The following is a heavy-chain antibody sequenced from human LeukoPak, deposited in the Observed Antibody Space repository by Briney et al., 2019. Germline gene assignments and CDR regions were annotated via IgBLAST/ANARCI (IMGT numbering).Heavy chain of an antibody. CDR2: VVVGSDNA. V-gene: IGHV1-58*01. J-gene: IGHJ5*02. CDR1: GFTFTSSA. Sequence: SVKVSCKASGFTFTSSAVQWARQARGQRLEWIGWVVVGSDNAKYAQKFQERVTITRDMSTSTAYMELRSLRSEDTAVYYCAAEGTYYYDSSGYQNWIDPWGQGTLVTVSS. D-gene: IGHD3-22*01. CDR3: AAEGTYYYDSSGYQNWIDP.